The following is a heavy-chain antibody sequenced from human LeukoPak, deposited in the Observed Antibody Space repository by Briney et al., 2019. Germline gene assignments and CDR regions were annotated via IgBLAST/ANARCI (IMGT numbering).Heavy chain of an antibody. J-gene: IGHJ4*02. Sequence: SQTLSLTCTVSGGSVSSGSYYWSWIRQPARKGMEWIGRIYTSGSTNYNPSLKSRVTISVDTSKNQFSLKLTSVTAADTAVYYCARVRGYCSSTICYRYYFDYWGQGTLVTVSS. V-gene: IGHV4-61*02. CDR3: ARVRGYCSSTICYRYYFDY. CDR1: GGSVSSGSYY. D-gene: IGHD2-2*01. CDR2: IYTSGST.